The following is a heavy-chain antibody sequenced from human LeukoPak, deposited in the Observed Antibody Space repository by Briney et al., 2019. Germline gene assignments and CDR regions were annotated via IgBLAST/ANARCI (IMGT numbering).Heavy chain of an antibody. J-gene: IGHJ3*02. V-gene: IGHV1-24*01. CDR1: GYTLTELS. CDR2: FDPEDGET. Sequence: ASVKVSCKVSGYTLTELSMDWVRQAPGKGLEWMGGFDPEDGETIYAQKFQGRVTMTEDTSTDTAYMELSSLRSEDTAVYYCATASSAIFGVDDAFDIWGQGTMVTVSS. D-gene: IGHD3-3*01. CDR3: ATASSAIFGVDDAFDI.